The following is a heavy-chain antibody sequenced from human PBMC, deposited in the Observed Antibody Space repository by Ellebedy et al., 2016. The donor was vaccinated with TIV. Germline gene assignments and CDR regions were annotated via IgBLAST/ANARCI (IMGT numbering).Heavy chain of an antibody. Sequence: MPSETLSLTCTVSGGSISSSSYYWGWIRQPPGKGLEWIGNIYSSGFTYYNPSLKSRVTISVDTSKNQFALKLSSVTAADTAVYYCARWGSMGWYRWGQGTLVTVSS. V-gene: IGHV4-39*06. CDR3: ARWGSMGWYR. CDR2: IYSSGFT. CDR1: GGSISSSSYY. J-gene: IGHJ4*02. D-gene: IGHD6-19*01.